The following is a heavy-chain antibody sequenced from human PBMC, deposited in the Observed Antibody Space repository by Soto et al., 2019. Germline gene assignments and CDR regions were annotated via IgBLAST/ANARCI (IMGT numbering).Heavy chain of an antibody. CDR3: ARASGGAYYYYYGMDV. CDR1: GFTFSSYA. V-gene: IGHV3-30-3*01. CDR2: ISYDGSNK. Sequence: QVQLVESGGGVVQPGRSLRLSCAASGFTFSSYAMHWVRQAPGKGLEWVAVISYDGSNKYYADSVKGRFTISRDNSKNXLYLQMNSLRAEDTAVYYCARASGGAYYYYYGMDVWGQGTTVTVSS. J-gene: IGHJ6*02. D-gene: IGHD3-10*01.